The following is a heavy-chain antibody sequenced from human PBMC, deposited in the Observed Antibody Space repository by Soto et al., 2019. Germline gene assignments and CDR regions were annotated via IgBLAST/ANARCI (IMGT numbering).Heavy chain of an antibody. CDR1: GCTFSSYA. CDR3: ARGPADSRTGYNWNDAVAYYYYGMDV. CDR2: IIPIFGTA. V-gene: IGHV1-69*13. Sequence: AAPVKVSCKASGCTFSSYAISWVRQAPGQGLEWMGGIIPIFGTANYAQKFQGRVTITADESTSTAYMELSSLRSEDTAVYYCARGPADSRTGYNWNDAVAYYYYGMDVWGQGTTVTVSS. J-gene: IGHJ6*02. D-gene: IGHD1-20*01.